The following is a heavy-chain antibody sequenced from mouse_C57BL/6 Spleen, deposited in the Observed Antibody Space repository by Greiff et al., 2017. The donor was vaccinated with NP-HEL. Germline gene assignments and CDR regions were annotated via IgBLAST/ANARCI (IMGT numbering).Heavy chain of an antibody. D-gene: IGHD2-4*01. CDR1: GYSITSGYY. CDR2: ISYDGSN. Sequence: ESGPGLVKPSQSLSLTCSVTGYSITSGYYWNWIRQFPGNKLEWMGYISYDGSNNYNPSLKNRISITRDTSKNQFFLKLNSVTTEDTATYYCARMVYDYPDYWGQGTTLTVSS. V-gene: IGHV3-6*01. CDR3: ARMVYDYPDY. J-gene: IGHJ2*01.